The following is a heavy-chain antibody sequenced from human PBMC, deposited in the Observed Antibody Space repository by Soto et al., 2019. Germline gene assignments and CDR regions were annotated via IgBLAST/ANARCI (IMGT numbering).Heavy chain of an antibody. CDR2: IYYSGST. CDR3: SSPLTVYNYYGMDV. V-gene: IGHV4-39*01. J-gene: IGHJ6*02. Sequence: SETLSLTCTVYGGSISSSSYYWGWIRQHPGKGLEWIGSIYYSGSTYYNPSLKSRVTISVDTSKNQFSLKLSSVTAADTAVYYCSSPLTVYNYYGMDVWGQGTTVTVSS. D-gene: IGHD4-17*01. CDR1: GGSISSSSYY.